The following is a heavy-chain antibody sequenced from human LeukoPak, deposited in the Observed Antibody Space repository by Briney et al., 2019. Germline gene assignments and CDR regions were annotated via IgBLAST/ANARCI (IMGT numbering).Heavy chain of an antibody. Sequence: GGSLRLSCAASGFTFSSYWMSWVRQAPGKGLEWVANIKQDGSEKYYVDSVKGRFTISRDNAKNSLYLQMNSLRAEDTAVYYCAREVVVVTASDWFDPWGQGTLVTVSS. CDR1: GFTFSSYW. J-gene: IGHJ5*02. CDR3: AREVVVVTASDWFDP. CDR2: IKQDGSEK. D-gene: IGHD2-21*02. V-gene: IGHV3-7*01.